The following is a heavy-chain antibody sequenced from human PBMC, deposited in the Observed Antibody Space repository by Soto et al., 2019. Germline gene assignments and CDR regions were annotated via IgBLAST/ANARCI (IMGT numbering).Heavy chain of an antibody. J-gene: IGHJ2*01. D-gene: IGHD1-7*01. Sequence: SETLSLTCAVYGGSFSSYYWSWIRQPPGKGLEWIGEINHSGSTNYNPSLKSRVTISVDTSKNQFPLKLSSVTAADTAVYYCARASTGTRSTYWYFALWGRGTLVTVSS. V-gene: IGHV4-34*01. CDR3: ARASTGTRSTYWYFAL. CDR2: INHSGST. CDR1: GGSFSSYY.